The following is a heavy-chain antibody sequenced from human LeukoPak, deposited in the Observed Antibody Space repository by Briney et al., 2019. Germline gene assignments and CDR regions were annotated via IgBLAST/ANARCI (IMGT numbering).Heavy chain of an antibody. CDR1: GGTFSSYA. Sequence: GASVKVSCKASGGTFSSYAISWVRQAPGQGLEWMGGIIPIFGTANYAQKFQGRVTITADESTSTAYMELSSLRSEDTAVYYCARLRHYGGYEAQENYWGQGTLVTVSS. V-gene: IGHV1-69*13. D-gene: IGHD4-17*01. CDR3: ARLRHYGGYEAQENY. CDR2: IIPIFGTA. J-gene: IGHJ4*02.